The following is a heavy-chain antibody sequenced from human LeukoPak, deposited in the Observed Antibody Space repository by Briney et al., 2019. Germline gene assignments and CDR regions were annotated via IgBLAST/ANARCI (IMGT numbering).Heavy chain of an antibody. CDR3: ARVEYYYDSSGYYGY. V-gene: IGHV1-2*06. J-gene: IGHJ4*02. D-gene: IGHD3-22*01. Sequence: ASVKVYCKASGYTFTGYYLHWVRQAPGQGLEWMGRINPNSGATNYAQKLQGRVTMTRDTFISTAYMELSSLRSDDTAVYYCARVEYYYDSSGYYGYWGQGTLVTVSS. CDR1: GYTFTGYY. CDR2: INPNSGAT.